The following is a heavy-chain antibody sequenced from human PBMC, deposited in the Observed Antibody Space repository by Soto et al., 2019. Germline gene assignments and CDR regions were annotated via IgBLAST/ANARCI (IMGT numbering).Heavy chain of an antibody. D-gene: IGHD2-21*01. CDR2: ISDDGNNK. J-gene: IGHJ4*02. CDR3: ASDAEGGRDCDLGY. CDR1: GFTFSRYT. V-gene: IGHV3-30-3*01. Sequence: QVQLVESGGGVVQPGRSLRLSCAASGFTFSRYTMHWVRQAPGKGLEWVAFISDDGNNKYYADSVKGQFTISRDNSKNTLYLQMNGLRTEDTAVYYGASDAEGGRDCDLGYWGQGTLVTVSS.